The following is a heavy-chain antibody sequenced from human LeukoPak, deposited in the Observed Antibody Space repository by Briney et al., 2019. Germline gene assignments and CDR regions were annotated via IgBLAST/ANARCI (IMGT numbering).Heavy chain of an antibody. D-gene: IGHD2-15*01. Sequence: SGTLSLTCAVSGGSISSSNWWSWVRQPPGKGLEWIGEIYHSGSTNYNPSLKSRVTISVDKSKNQFSLKLSSVTAADTAVYYCAGPYCSGGSCYDWFDPWGQGTLVTVSS. CDR1: GGSISSSNW. CDR2: IYHSGST. J-gene: IGHJ5*02. CDR3: AGPYCSGGSCYDWFDP. V-gene: IGHV4-4*02.